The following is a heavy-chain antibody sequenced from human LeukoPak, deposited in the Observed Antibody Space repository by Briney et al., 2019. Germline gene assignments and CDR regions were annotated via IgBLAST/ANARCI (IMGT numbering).Heavy chain of an antibody. V-gene: IGHV4-39*07. CDR3: ARDTEAGPSYWYFDL. Sequence: PSETLSLTCTVSGGSISSSSYYWGWIRQPPGKGLEWIGSIYYSGSTYHNPSLKSRVTISVDRSKNQFSLKLSSVTAADTAVYYCARDTEAGPSYWYFDLWGRGTLVTVSS. D-gene: IGHD1-14*01. CDR2: IYYSGST. CDR1: GGSISSSSYY. J-gene: IGHJ2*01.